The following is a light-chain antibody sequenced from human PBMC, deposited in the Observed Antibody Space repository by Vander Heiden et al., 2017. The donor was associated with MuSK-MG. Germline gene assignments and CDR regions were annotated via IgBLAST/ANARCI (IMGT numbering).Light chain of an antibody. Sequence: QSALTQPPSASASPGQSVTISCAGSGSALGRYNSVSWYQHHPGKAPRLMIYDVTNRPSGVPLRFSGSKSGNTASLTVSGLQAEDEADYYCSSYAGSNNWVFGGGTKLTVL. J-gene: IGLJ3*02. CDR3: SSYAGSNNWV. CDR1: GSALGRYNS. CDR2: DVT. V-gene: IGLV2-8*01.